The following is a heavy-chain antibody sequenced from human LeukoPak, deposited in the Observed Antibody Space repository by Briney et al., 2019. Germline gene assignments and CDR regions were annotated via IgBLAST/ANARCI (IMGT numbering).Heavy chain of an antibody. CDR3: ARAPNYDFWSGYFSRSSRDYYYYGMDV. J-gene: IGHJ6*02. D-gene: IGHD3-3*01. V-gene: IGHV4-59*12. CDR2: IYYNGNT. CDR1: DGSINSYY. Sequence: PSETLSLTCSVSDGSINSYYWNWIRRPPGKGLEWIGYIYYNGNTNYSPSLKSRVTMSVDTSKNQFSLKLSSVTAADTAVYYCARAPNYDFWSGYFSRSSRDYYYYGMDVWGQGTTVTVSS.